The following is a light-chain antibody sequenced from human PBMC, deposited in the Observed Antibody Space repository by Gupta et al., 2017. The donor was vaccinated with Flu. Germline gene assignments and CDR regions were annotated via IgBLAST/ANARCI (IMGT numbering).Light chain of an antibody. V-gene: IGKV2-28*01. CDR3: MQALRFT. Sequence: DLVMTQSPLSLPVTPGEPASISCRSSQSLLHSNGYNYLDWYLQKPGQSPQPLIYLGSNRASGVPDRFSGSGSGTDFTLKISRVEAEDVGVYYCMQALRFTFGHGTKVDIK. J-gene: IGKJ3*01. CDR2: LGS. CDR1: QSLLHSNGYNY.